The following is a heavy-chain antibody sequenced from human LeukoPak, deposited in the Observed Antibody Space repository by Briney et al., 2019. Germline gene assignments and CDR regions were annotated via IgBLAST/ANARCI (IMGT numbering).Heavy chain of an antibody. CDR3: AKELITMVRGVSLDY. J-gene: IGHJ4*02. CDR1: GFTFSSYG. V-gene: IGHV3-30*18. D-gene: IGHD3-10*01. Sequence: GGSLRLSCAASGFTFSSYGMHWVRQAPGKGLEWVAVISYDGSNKYYADSVKGRFTISRDNSKNTLYLQMNSLRAEDTAVYYCAKELITMVRGVSLDYWGQGTLVTVSS. CDR2: ISYDGSNK.